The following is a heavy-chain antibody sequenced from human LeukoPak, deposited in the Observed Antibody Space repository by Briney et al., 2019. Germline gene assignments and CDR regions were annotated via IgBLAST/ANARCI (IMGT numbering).Heavy chain of an antibody. V-gene: IGHV4-59*01. Sequence: SETLSLTCTVSGGSISGYYWSWIRQPPGKGLEWIGYIYYSGSTNYNPSLKSRVTISVDTSKNQFSLKLSSVTAADTAVYYCVTVVMVRSNSCFDYWGQGTLVTVSS. CDR3: VTVVMVRSNSCFDY. CDR1: GGSISGYY. J-gene: IGHJ4*02. D-gene: IGHD3-10*01. CDR2: IYYSGST.